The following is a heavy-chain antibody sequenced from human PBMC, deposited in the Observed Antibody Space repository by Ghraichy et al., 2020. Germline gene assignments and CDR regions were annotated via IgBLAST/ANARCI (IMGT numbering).Heavy chain of an antibody. CDR2: ITGSGNV. CDR3: AKVFPFRGTRLLGYYFDS. V-gene: IGHV3-23*01. J-gene: IGHJ4*02. D-gene: IGHD2-21*01. Sequence: GGSLRLSCEASGFMFRDYAMSWVRQAPGKGLQWVSGITGSGNVHYSKFTEGRFTVSRDNSKDTLYLQVNNVTVEDTAVYFCAKVFPFRGTRLLGYYFDSWGQGTLVAVSS. CDR1: GFMFRDYA.